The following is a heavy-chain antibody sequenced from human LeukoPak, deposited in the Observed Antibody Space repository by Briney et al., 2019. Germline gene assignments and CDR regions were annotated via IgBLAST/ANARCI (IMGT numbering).Heavy chain of an antibody. Sequence: SETLSLTCAVYGGSFSGYYWSWIRQPPGKGLEWIGEINRSGSTNYNPSLKSRVTISVDTSKNQFSLKLSSVTAADTAVYYCARHVNIVVVPAAIYPYGDYADYWGQGTLVTVSS. J-gene: IGHJ4*02. D-gene: IGHD2-2*02. CDR1: GGSFSGYY. CDR2: INRSGST. CDR3: ARHVNIVVVPAAIYPYGDYADY. V-gene: IGHV4-34*01.